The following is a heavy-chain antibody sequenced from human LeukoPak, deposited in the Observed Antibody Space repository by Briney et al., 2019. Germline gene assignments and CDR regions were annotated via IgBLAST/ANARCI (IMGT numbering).Heavy chain of an antibody. CDR3: ARGVYSSSILPAYYYYYGMDV. D-gene: IGHD6-6*01. CDR1: GFTFSSYE. V-gene: IGHV3-48*03. Sequence: PGGSLRLSCAASGFTFSSYEMNWVRQAPGKGLEWVSYISSSGSTIYYADSVKGRFIISRDNAKNSLYLQMNSLRAEDTAVYYCARGVYSSSILPAYYYYYGMDVWGQGTTVTVSS. J-gene: IGHJ6*02. CDR2: ISSSGSTI.